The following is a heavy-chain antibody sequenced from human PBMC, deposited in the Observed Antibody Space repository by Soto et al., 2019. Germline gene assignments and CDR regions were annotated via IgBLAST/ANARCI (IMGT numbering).Heavy chain of an antibody. CDR1: GGSFSGYY. CDR3: ARVIAAAVNWFDP. CDR2: IYHSGST. V-gene: IGHV4-34*01. Sequence: PSETLSLTCAVYGGSFSGYYWTWIRQPPGTGLEWIGEIYHSGSTNYNPSLKSRVTISVDKSKNQFSLKLSSVTAADTAVYYCARVIAAAVNWFDPWGQGTLVTVSS. J-gene: IGHJ5*02. D-gene: IGHD6-13*01.